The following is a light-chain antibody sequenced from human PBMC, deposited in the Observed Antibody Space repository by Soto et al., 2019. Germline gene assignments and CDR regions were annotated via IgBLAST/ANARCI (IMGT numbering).Light chain of an antibody. CDR2: LGS. J-gene: IGKJ2*01. CDR1: QSLLHSNGYNY. CDR3: MQALQTPPAT. Sequence: DIVMTQSPLSLPVTPGEPASISCRSSQSLLHSNGYNYLDWYLQKPGQSPQLLIYLGSNRASGVPDRFSGSGSGTDFTLKISRVEAEDVGFYYCMQALQTPPATFGQGTKLEIK. V-gene: IGKV2-28*01.